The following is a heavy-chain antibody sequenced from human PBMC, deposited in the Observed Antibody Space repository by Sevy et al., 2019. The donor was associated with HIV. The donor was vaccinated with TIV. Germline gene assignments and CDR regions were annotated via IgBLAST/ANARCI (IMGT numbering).Heavy chain of an antibody. CDR2: INHSGST. CDR1: GGSFSGYY. V-gene: IGHV4-34*01. D-gene: IGHD2-2*01. CDR3: ARHCSSSSCSHAFDI. Sequence: SETLSLTCAVYGGSFSGYYWSWIRQPPGKGLEWVGEINHSGSTNYNPSLKSRVTISVDTSNNQFSLKLSSVTAADTAVYYRARHCSSSSCSHAFDIWGQGTMVTVSS. J-gene: IGHJ3*02.